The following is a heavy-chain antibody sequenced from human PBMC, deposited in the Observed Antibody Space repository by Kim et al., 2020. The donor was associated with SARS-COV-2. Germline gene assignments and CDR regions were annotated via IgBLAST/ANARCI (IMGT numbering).Heavy chain of an antibody. D-gene: IGHD3-22*01. V-gene: IGHV4-31*03. J-gene: IGHJ4*02. CDR1: GDSISSGGYY. Sequence: SETLSLTCTVSGDSISSGGYYWSLIRQHPGKGLEWIGYIYYSGSTYYNPSLKSRLTISVDTSKNQFSLKLSSVTAADTAVYYCARGDGYYSDYWGQGTLVTVSS. CDR3: ARGDGYYSDY. CDR2: IYYSGST.